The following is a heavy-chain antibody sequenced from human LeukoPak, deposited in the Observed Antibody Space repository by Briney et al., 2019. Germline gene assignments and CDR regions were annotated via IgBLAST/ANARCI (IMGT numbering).Heavy chain of an antibody. J-gene: IGHJ4*02. Sequence: GGSLRLSCTASGFTFSSYAMSWVRQAPGKGLEWVSAISGSGGSTYYADSVKGRFTISRDNSKNTLYLQMNSLRAEDTAVYYCAKNGGITMIVVVISFDYWGQGTLVTVSS. CDR3: AKNGGITMIVVVISFDY. CDR1: GFTFSSYA. CDR2: ISGSGGST. V-gene: IGHV3-23*01. D-gene: IGHD3-22*01.